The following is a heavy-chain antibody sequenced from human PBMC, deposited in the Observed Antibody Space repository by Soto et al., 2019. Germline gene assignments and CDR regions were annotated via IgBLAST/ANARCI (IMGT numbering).Heavy chain of an antibody. J-gene: IGHJ4*02. CDR3: AKSDRKLALGFTNVDV. CDR1: GFTFSSYG. D-gene: IGHD3-3*02. Sequence: GGSLRLSCAASGFTFSSYGMHWVRQAPGKGLEWVAVISYDGNNKYYADSVKGRFTISRDNSKNTLYLQMTSLRAEDTAVYYCAKSDRKLALGFTNVDVWGQGTLVTVSS. CDR2: ISYDGNNK. V-gene: IGHV3-30*18.